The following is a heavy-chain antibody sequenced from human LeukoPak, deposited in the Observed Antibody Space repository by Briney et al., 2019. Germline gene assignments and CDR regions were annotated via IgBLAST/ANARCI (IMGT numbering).Heavy chain of an antibody. CDR3: ARTPGMVVVKTFYCMDV. J-gene: IGHJ6*02. D-gene: IGHD3-22*01. CDR2: IGTYKGNT. Sequence: GASVKVSCKTSGYTFTSDGISWVRQAPGQGLEWMGWIGTYKGNTNYAQMFQGRVTMTTDTSTSTAYMELKNLRSDGTAVYYCARTPGMVVVKTFYCMDVWGQGTTATVSS. V-gene: IGHV1-18*01. CDR1: GYTFTSDG.